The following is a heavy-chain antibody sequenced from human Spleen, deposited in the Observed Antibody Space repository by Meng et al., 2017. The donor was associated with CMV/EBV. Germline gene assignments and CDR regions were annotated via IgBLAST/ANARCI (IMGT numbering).Heavy chain of an antibody. V-gene: IGHV3-48*04. CDR1: GFTFSSYS. D-gene: IGHD4-11*01. J-gene: IGHJ4*02. Sequence: GGSLRLSCAASGFTFSSYSMNWVRQAPGKGLEWVSGINWSGRTTAYAGSVRGRFTISRDNAKNSLYLQMNGLRAEDTGVYYCARITVTYYFDYWGQGTLVTVSS. CDR2: INWSGRTT. CDR3: ARITVTYYFDY.